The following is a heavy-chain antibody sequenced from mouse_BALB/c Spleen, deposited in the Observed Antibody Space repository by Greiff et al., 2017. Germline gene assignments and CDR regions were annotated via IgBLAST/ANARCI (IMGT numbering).Heavy chain of an antibody. D-gene: IGHD1-1*01. J-gene: IGHJ4*01. CDR3: ARHGLITTVVARNAMDY. V-gene: IGHV1-62-2*01. CDR1: GYTFTEYI. Sequence: VQLQESGAELVKPGASVKLSCKASGYTFTEYIIHWVKQRSGQGLEWIGWFYPGSGSIKYNEKFKDKATLTADKSSSTVYMELSRLTSEDSAVYFCARHGLITTVVARNAMDYWGQGTSVTVSS. CDR2: FYPGSGSI.